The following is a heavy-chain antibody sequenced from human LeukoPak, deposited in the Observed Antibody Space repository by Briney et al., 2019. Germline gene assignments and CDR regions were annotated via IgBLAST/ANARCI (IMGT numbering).Heavy chain of an antibody. J-gene: IGHJ4*02. CDR2: IYHSGST. CDR1: GGSISSGGYS. Sequence: SETLSLTCAVSGGSISSGGYSWSWIRQPPGKGLEWIGYIYHSGSTYYNPSLKSRVTISVDRSKNQFSLKLSPVTAADTAVYYCARRNGYYFDYWGQGTLVTVSS. CDR3: ARRNGYYFDY. V-gene: IGHV4-30-2*01. D-gene: IGHD3-3*01.